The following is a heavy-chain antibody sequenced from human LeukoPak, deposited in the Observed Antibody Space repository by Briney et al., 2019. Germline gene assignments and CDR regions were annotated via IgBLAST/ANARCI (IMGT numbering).Heavy chain of an antibody. CDR2: IYTGGST. V-gene: IGHV4-4*07. D-gene: IGHD3-22*01. CDR1: GGSISSHY. CDR3: VRGLYDSSTYRAFHI. J-gene: IGHJ3*02. Sequence: SETLSLTCTVSGGSISSHYWSWIRLPAGKGLEWIGRIYTGGSTNSNPSLKSRVTMSVDTSKDQFSLVLSSVTAADTAVYYCVRGLYDSSTYRAFHIWGQGTMVTVSS.